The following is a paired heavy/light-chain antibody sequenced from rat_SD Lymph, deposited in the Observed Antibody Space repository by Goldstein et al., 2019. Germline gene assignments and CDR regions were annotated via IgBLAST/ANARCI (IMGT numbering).Light chain of an antibody. CDR1: KSLVYKDGKTY. CDR3: QQVREYPLT. CDR2: WMS. V-gene: IGKV2S16*01. J-gene: IGKJ5*01. Sequence: DIVMTQGVLPNPVPSGESASITCRSSKSLVYKDGKTYLNWFLQRPGQSPQLLTYWMSTRASGVSDRFSGSGSGTYFTLKISRVRAEDAGVYYCQQVREYPLTFGSGTKLEIK.
Heavy chain of an antibody. CDR3: TRASTYNWFAY. J-gene: IGHJ3*01. Sequence: QVQLKESGPGLVQPSQTLSLTCTVSGFSLMDYSVHWVRQPPGKGLEWMGRMKYDGDTYYNSALKSRLSISRDTSKSQVFLKMNSLQTEDTAIYYCTRASTYNWFAYWGQGTLVTVSS. D-gene: IGHD1-8*01. V-gene: IGHV2S30*01. CDR2: MKYDGDT. CDR1: GFSLMDYS.